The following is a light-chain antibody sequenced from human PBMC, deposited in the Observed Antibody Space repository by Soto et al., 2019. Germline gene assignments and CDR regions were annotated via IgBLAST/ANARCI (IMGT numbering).Light chain of an antibody. J-gene: IGLJ1*01. CDR2: DVS. Sequence: QSALTQPRSVSRSPGQSVTISCTGTSSDVGGYNYVSWYQLHPGKAPKLMIFDVSKRPSGVPDRLSGSKSGNTASLTISGLQAEDEADYYCCSYAGTFTYVFGTGTKLTVL. V-gene: IGLV2-11*01. CDR3: CSYAGTFTYV. CDR1: SSDVGGYNY.